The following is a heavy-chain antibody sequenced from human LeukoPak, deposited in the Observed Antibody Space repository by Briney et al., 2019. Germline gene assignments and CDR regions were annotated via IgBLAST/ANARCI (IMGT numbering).Heavy chain of an antibody. J-gene: IGHJ3*02. CDR2: IYTSGST. V-gene: IGHV4-4*07. D-gene: IGHD6-6*01. CDR1: GGSISSYY. CDR3: ARDFEYSSSPDAFDI. Sequence: SETLSLTCTVSGGSISSYYWSWIRQPAGKGLEWIGRIYTSGSTNYNPSLKSRVTMSVDTSKNQFSLKLSSVTAADTAVYYCARDFEYSSSPDAFDIWGQGTMVTVSS.